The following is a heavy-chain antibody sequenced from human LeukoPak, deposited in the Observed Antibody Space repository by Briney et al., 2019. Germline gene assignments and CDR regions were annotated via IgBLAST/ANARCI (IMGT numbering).Heavy chain of an antibody. CDR2: IYYSGST. J-gene: IGHJ3*02. Sequence: SQTLSLTCTVSGGSISSGDYYWSWIRQPPGKGLEWIGYIYYSGSTYYNPSLKSRVTISVDTSKNQFSLKLSSVTAADTAVYYCARHGYGASYVVVPADDAFDIWGQGTMVTVSS. CDR3: ARHGYGASYVVVPADDAFDI. CDR1: GGSISSGDYY. V-gene: IGHV4-30-4*01. D-gene: IGHD2-2*01.